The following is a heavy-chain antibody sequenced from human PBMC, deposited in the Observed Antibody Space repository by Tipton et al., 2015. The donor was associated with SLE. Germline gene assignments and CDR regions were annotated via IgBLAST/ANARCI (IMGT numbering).Heavy chain of an antibody. V-gene: IGHV1-8*03. CDR1: GYTFTSYD. CDR2: MNPNSGNT. CDR3: ARDRITIFGVVINYYYGMDV. D-gene: IGHD3-3*01. J-gene: IGHJ6*02. Sequence: QVQLVQSGAEVKKPGASVKVSCKASGYTFTSYDINWVRQATGQGLEWMGWMNPNSGNTGYAQKFQGRVTITRNTSISTAYMELSSLRSEDTAVYYCARDRITIFGVVINYYYGMDVWGQGTTVTVSS.